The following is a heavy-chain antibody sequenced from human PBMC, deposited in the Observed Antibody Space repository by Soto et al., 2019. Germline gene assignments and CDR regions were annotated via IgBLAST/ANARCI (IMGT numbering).Heavy chain of an antibody. V-gene: IGHV4-38-2*02. CDR2: IYHSGST. Sequence: SETLSLTCTVSGYSISSGYYWGWIRQPPGKGLEWIGSIYHSGSTYYNPSLKSRVTISVDTSKNQFSLKLSSVTAADTAVYYCARVLVVAATNNWFDPWGQGTLVTVSS. CDR1: GYSISSGYY. J-gene: IGHJ5*02. D-gene: IGHD2-15*01. CDR3: ARVLVVAATNNWFDP.